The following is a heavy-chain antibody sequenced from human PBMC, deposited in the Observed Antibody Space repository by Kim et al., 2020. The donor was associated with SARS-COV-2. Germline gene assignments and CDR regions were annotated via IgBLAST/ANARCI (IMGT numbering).Heavy chain of an antibody. CDR3: ARGSLRYSLDP. V-gene: IGHV3-74*01. Sequence: TSYADSVKGRFTISRDNAKNTLYRQMNSLRAEDTAVYYCARGSLRYSLDPWGQGTLVTVSS. CDR2: T. D-gene: IGHD3-9*01. J-gene: IGHJ5*02.